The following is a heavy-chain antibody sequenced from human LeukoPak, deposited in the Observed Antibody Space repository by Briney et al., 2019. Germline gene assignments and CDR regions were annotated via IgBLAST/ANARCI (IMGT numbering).Heavy chain of an antibody. Sequence: SETLSLTCSVSVVSMNGYYWSWLRQSAGNRLEWIGHVDSSGNTNYNPSLESRVTMSVDTSKKQFSLKLSSVTAADMAVYFCARQFLVGSTFRAFDLWGQGTRVTVSS. CDR3: ARQFLVGSTFRAFDL. J-gene: IGHJ3*01. CDR1: VVSMNGYY. CDR2: VDSSGNT. D-gene: IGHD1-26*01. V-gene: IGHV4-4*07.